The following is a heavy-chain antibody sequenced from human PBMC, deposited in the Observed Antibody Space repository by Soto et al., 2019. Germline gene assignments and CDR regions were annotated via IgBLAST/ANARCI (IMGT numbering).Heavy chain of an antibody. CDR3: ASVETQRYYYGMDV. V-gene: IGHV1-69*12. D-gene: IGHD2-15*01. CDR1: GGTFSSYA. Sequence: QVQLVQSGAEVKKPGSSVKVSCKASGGTFSSYAISWVRQAPGQGLEWMGGIIPIFRTADYAQKFQGRVTMTADEATSTAYVELSSLRSEDTAVYYCASVETQRYYYGMDVWGQGTTVTVSS. J-gene: IGHJ6*02. CDR2: IIPIFRTA.